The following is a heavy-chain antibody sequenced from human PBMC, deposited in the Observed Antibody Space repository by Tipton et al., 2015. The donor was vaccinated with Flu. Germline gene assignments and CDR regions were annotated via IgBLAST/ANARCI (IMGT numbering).Heavy chain of an antibody. V-gene: IGHV4-59*11. CDR3: ARGNDRWVTAIGYDHYFDV. CDR1: GDSMNPHY. CDR2: IYYSGST. D-gene: IGHD2-21*02. J-gene: IGHJ2*01. Sequence: GLVKPSETLSLTCTASGDSMNPHYWSWIRQPPGKGLEWIGYIYYSGSTNYNPALKSRGTISIDTSKNQFSLRLTSVTAADTAVYYCARGNDRWVTAIGYDHYFDVWGRGTLVNVSS.